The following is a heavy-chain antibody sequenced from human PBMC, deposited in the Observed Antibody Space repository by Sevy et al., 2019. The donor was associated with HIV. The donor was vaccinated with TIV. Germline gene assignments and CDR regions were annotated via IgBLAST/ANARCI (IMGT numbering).Heavy chain of an antibody. V-gene: IGHV5-51*01. CDR2: IYPCDSDI. CDR3: AGNHSSSWYDYFDY. J-gene: IGHJ4*02. D-gene: IGHD6-13*01. CDR1: GYRFIAYW. Sequence: GESLKISCKGSGYRFIAYWIGWVRQMPGKGLEWMGIIYPCDSDIRYSPSFQGQVTISADMSINTAYLKWSSLKASDTDIYYCAGNHSSSWYDYFDYWGQGTLVTVSS.